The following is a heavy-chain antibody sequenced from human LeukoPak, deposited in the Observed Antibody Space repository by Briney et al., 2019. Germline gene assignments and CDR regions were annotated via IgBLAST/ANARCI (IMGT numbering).Heavy chain of an antibody. D-gene: IGHD2-15*01. Sequence: GGSLRLSCAASGFIFRNYGMHWVRQTPGKGLEWVAVISYDGNNKYYADSVKGRFTISRDNSKNTLYLQMNSLRGEDTAVYYCAKDPIRYCSGTGCWDYMDVWGKGTTVTVSS. V-gene: IGHV3-30*18. J-gene: IGHJ6*03. CDR3: AKDPIRYCSGTGCWDYMDV. CDR1: GFIFRNYG. CDR2: ISYDGNNK.